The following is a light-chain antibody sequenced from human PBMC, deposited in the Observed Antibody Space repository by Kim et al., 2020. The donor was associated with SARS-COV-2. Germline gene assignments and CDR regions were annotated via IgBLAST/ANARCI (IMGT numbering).Light chain of an antibody. CDR1: QSVSSY. J-gene: IGKJ2*01. V-gene: IGKV3-11*01. Sequence: EIVLTQSPATLSLSPGERATLSCRASQSVSSYLAWYQQKPGQAPRLLIYDASNRATGIPARFSGSGSGTDFTLTISSLEPEGFAVYYCQQRSNWPQYTFGQGTKLEI. CDR2: DAS. CDR3: QQRSNWPQYT.